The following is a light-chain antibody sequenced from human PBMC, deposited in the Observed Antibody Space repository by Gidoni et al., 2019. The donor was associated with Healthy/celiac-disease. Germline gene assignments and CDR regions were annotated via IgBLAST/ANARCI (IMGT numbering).Light chain of an antibody. V-gene: IGKV3-11*01. CDR1: QSVSSY. J-gene: IGKJ4*01. CDR3: QQRSNWPPI. Sequence: DIVFTQSPATLSLSPGERATLSCRASQSVSSYLAWYQQKPGQAPRLLIYDASNRATGIPARFSGSGSGTDFTLTISSLEPEDFAAYYCQQRSNWPPIFGGGTKVEIK. CDR2: DAS.